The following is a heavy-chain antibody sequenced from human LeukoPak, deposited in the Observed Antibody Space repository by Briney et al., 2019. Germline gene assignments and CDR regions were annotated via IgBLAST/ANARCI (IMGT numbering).Heavy chain of an antibody. J-gene: IGHJ3*02. Sequence: SETLSLTCAVYGGSFSGYYWSWIRQPPGKGLECIGYIYNSGSTNYNPSLKSRVSISVDTSKNQFSLKLSFVTAADTAVYYCARSAIDAFDIWGQGTMVTVSS. CDR3: ARSAIDAFDI. CDR1: GGSFSGYY. D-gene: IGHD6-25*01. V-gene: IGHV4-59*08. CDR2: IYNSGST.